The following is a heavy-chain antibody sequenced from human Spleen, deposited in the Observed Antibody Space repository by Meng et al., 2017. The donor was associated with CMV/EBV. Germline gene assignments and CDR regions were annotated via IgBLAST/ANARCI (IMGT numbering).Heavy chain of an antibody. J-gene: IGHJ4*02. CDR1: GFTFSSHW. Sequence: GGSLRLSCAASGFTFSSHWMNWVRQAPGKGLEWVSSISSSSSYIYYADSVKGRFTISRDNAKNSLYLQMNSLRAEDTAVYYCARDPYDFWSGNAGYFDYWGQGTLVTVSS. CDR3: ARDPYDFWSGNAGYFDY. V-gene: IGHV3-21*01. D-gene: IGHD3-3*01. CDR2: ISSSSSYI.